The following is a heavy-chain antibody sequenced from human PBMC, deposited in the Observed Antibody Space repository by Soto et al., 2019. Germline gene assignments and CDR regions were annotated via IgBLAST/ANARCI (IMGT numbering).Heavy chain of an antibody. D-gene: IGHD1-26*01. CDR1: GGSISSYY. Sequence: PSETLSLTCTVSGGSISSYYWSWIRQPPGKGLEWIGYIYYSGSTNYNPSLKSRVTISVDTSKNQFSLKLSSVTAADTAVYYCARGASGGLRRGAFDSWCQGTRVTVAS. J-gene: IGHJ3*02. CDR3: ARGASGGLRRGAFDS. V-gene: IGHV4-59*01. CDR2: IYYSGST.